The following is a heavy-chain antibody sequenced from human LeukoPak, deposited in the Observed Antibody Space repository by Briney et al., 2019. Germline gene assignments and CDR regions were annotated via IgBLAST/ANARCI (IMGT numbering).Heavy chain of an antibody. Sequence: SSGTLSLTCAVSGGSISSSNWWSWVRPPPGKWLEWIGEIYHSGSTNYNPSLKSRVTISVDKSKNQFSLKLSSVTAADTAVYYCARVYGSGSYSYFDYWGQGTLVTVSS. J-gene: IGHJ4*02. CDR3: ARVYGSGSYSYFDY. V-gene: IGHV4-4*02. CDR2: IYHSGST. D-gene: IGHD3-10*01. CDR1: GGSISSSNW.